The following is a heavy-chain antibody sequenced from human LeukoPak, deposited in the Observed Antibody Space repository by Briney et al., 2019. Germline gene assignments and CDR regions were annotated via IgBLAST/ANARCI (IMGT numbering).Heavy chain of an antibody. J-gene: IGHJ3*02. CDR2: ISSSGSTI. D-gene: IGHD4-17*01. V-gene: IGHV3-48*03. CDR3: AREGALTVTKDAFDI. Sequence: PGGSLRLSCAVSGFTFSSYEMNWVRQAPGKGLEWVSYISSSGSTIYYADSVKGRFTISRDNAKKSLYLQMNSLRAEDTAVYYCAREGALTVTKDAFDIWGQGTMVTVSS. CDR1: GFTFSSYE.